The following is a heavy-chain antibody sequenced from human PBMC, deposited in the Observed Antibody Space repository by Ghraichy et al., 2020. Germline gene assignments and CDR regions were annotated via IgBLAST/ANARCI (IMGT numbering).Heavy chain of an antibody. Sequence: GESLNISCAASGFTFSSYWMSWVRQAPGKGLEWVANIKQDGSEKYYVDSVKGRFTISRDNAKNSLYLQMNSLRAEDTAVYYCARVRAVAAYGMDVWGQGTTVTVS. CDR2: IKQDGSEK. D-gene: IGHD6-19*01. CDR3: ARVRAVAAYGMDV. V-gene: IGHV3-7*03. J-gene: IGHJ6*02. CDR1: GFTFSSYW.